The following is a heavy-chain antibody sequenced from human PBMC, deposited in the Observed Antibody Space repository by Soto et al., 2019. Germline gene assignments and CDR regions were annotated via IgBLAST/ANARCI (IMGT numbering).Heavy chain of an antibody. CDR2: INHSGST. Sequence: PSETLSLTCAVYGGSFSGYYWSWIRQPPGKGLEWIGEINHSGSTNYNPSLKSRVTISVDTSKNQFSLKLSSVTAADTAVYYCAREVVPAAHTYYYYYYMDVWGKGTTVTVSS. CDR1: GGSFSGYY. CDR3: AREVVPAAHTYYYYYYMDV. V-gene: IGHV4-34*01. J-gene: IGHJ6*03. D-gene: IGHD2-2*01.